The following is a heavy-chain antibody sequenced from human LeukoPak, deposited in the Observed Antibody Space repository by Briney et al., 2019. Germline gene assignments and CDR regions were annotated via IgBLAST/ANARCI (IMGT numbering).Heavy chain of an antibody. V-gene: IGHV3-9*03. J-gene: IGHJ5*02. CDR1: GFTFDDYA. CDR3: AKGQGYCSGGSCYSGWFDP. D-gene: IGHD2-15*01. CDR2: ISWDSGSI. Sequence: PGGSLRLSCAASGFTFDDYAMHWVRHAPGKGLEWVSGISWDSGSIGYADSVKGRFTISRDSAKNSLYLQMNSLRAEDMALYYCAKGQGYCSGGSCYSGWFDPWGQGTLVTVSS.